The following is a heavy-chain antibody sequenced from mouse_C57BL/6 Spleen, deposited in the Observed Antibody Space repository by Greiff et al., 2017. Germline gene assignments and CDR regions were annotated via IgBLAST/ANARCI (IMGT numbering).Heavy chain of an antibody. CDR1: GYTFTSYW. CDR2: IDPSDSET. V-gene: IGHV1-52*01. CDR3: ARSYDGYYWFAY. Sequence: QVQLKQPGAELVRPGSSVKLSCKASGYTFTSYWMHWVKQRPIQGLEWIGNIDPSDSETHYNQKFKDKATLTVDKSSSTAYMQLSSLTSEDSAVYYCARSYDGYYWFAYWGQGTLVTVSA. D-gene: IGHD2-3*01. J-gene: IGHJ3*01.